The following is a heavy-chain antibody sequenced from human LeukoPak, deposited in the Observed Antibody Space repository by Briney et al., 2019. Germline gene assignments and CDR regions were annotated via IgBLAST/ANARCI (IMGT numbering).Heavy chain of an antibody. CDR1: GFTFSSYA. J-gene: IGHJ4*02. V-gene: IGHV3-23*01. D-gene: IGHD6-13*01. CDR3: AKALRGGSTGPYSSSWYDY. CDR2: ISGSGGST. Sequence: GGSLRLSCAASGFTFSSYAMSWVRQAPGKGLEWVSAISGSGGSTYYADSVKGRFTISRDNSKNTLYLQMNSLRAEDTAVYYCAKALRGGSTGPYSSSWYDYWGQGTLVTVSS.